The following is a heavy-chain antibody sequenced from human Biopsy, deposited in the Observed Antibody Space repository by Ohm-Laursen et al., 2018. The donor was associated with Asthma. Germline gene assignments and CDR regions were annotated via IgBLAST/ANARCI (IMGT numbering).Heavy chain of an antibody. V-gene: IGHV1-69*13. CDR2: LIPVLGTP. CDR3: ARGYSGSDRIVYYYSGLEV. D-gene: IGHD5-12*01. J-gene: IGHJ6*02. Sequence: SVKVSCKASGDSFSNYAISWVRQAPGQGLEWMGGLIPVLGTPDHAQMFEGRVTITADESTSTAYMELSSLSAEDTAVYYCARGYSGSDRIVYYYSGLEVWGQETTVTVSS. CDR1: GDSFSNYA.